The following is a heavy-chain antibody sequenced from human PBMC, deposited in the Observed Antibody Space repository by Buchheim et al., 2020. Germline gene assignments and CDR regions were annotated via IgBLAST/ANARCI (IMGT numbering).Heavy chain of an antibody. CDR3: ARHPYSSGWFEGYYFDY. Sequence: QLQLQESGPGLVKPSETLSLTCTVSGGSISSSSYYWGWIRQPPGKGLEWIGSIYYSGSTYYNPSLKSRVTISVDTSKNPFSPKLSSVTAADTAVYYCARHPYSSGWFEGYYFDYWGQGTL. V-gene: IGHV4-39*01. CDR2: IYYSGST. CDR1: GGSISSSSYY. D-gene: IGHD6-19*01. J-gene: IGHJ4*02.